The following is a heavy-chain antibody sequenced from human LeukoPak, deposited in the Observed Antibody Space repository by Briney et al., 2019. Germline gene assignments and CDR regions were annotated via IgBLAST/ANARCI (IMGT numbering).Heavy chain of an antibody. V-gene: IGHV3-23*01. CDR2: ITSNGAGT. CDR3: AKDRPNSHESNGPYYRTNGDS. CDR1: GFTFSIYA. Sequence: GGSLRLSCAASGFTFSIYAMSWVRQAPGKGLEWVSSITSNGAGTFYADSVNDRFTISRDNSKNTLYLQMIRLRAEDTAMYYCAKDRPNSHESNGPYYRTNGDSWGPGTPVTVSS. D-gene: IGHD3-22*01. J-gene: IGHJ5*01.